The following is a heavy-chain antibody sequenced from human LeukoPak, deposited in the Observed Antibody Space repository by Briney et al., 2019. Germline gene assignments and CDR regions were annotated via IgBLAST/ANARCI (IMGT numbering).Heavy chain of an antibody. J-gene: IGHJ3*01. Sequence: GGSLRLSCAASGFTFSSYSMNWVRQAPGKGLEWVSSIRSSSSYIYYADSVKGRFTISRDNAKNSLYLQMNSLRAEDTAVYYCARAPPVDTAMVYDAFAVWRQGTMVTVSS. CDR1: GFTFSSYS. CDR2: IRSSSSYI. D-gene: IGHD5-18*01. CDR3: ARAPPVDTAMVYDAFAV. V-gene: IGHV3-21*01.